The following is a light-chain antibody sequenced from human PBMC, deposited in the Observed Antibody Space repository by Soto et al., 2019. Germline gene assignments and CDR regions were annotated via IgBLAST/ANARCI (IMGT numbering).Light chain of an antibody. J-gene: IGKJ4*01. CDR1: QYISTY. V-gene: IGKV1-39*01. Sequence: DIQMTQSPSSLSASVGDRVTITCRASQYISTYLAWYQQKPGKAPCLLIFASSLQSGVPPRFSGSGSRTDFTLPISSLQPEDFATYFCQQSYTAPLTFGGGTKVEL. CDR3: QQSYTAPLT. CDR2: AS.